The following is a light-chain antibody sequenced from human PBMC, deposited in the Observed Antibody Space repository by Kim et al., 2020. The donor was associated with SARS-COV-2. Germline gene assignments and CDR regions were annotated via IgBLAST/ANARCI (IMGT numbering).Light chain of an antibody. CDR3: QVSYRTPALT. J-gene: IGKJ4*01. CDR1: QSISSY. V-gene: IGKV1-39*01. CDR2: AAS. Sequence: DIQMTQSPSSLSASVGDRVTITCRASQSISSYLNWYQQKPGKAPKLLIYAASSLQSGVPSRFSGSGSGTDFTLTISSLQPEDCATYFSQVSYRTPALTFGGGTQVDSK.